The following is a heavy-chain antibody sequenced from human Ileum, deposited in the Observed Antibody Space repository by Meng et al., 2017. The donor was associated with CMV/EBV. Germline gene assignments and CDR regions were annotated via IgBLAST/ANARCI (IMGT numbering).Heavy chain of an antibody. J-gene: IGHJ4*02. CDR2: IYYSGST. V-gene: IGHV4-39*07. CDR1: GGSISSSYHY. CDR3: ARWRVVTFAFDY. D-gene: IGHD2-21*02. Sequence: CTGSGGSISSSYHYWAWLRQPPEKGLEWVGSIYYSGSTYYDPSLEGRVTISLDTSSSEFSLKVNSVTAADTAVYYCARWRVVTFAFDYWGQGSLVTVSS.